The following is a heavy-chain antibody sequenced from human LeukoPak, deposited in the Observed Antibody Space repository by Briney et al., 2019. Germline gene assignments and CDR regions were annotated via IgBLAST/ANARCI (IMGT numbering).Heavy chain of an antibody. CDR2: SNGGGDT. CDR1: GITVSSDY. J-gene: IGHJ4*02. Sequence: GASRRPSSASAGITVSSDYIGWVHQPPGKLLEYASISNGGGDTFYADSVKGRFTISRDNSKNTLYLQMNSLRAEDTAVYYCARDLHKLHSSAYFYFFDYWGQGTLVSVSS. V-gene: IGHV3-66*01. CDR3: ARDLHKLHSSAYFYFFDY. D-gene: IGHD3-22*01.